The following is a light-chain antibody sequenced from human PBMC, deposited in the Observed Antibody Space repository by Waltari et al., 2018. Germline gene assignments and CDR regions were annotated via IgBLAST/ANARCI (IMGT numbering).Light chain of an antibody. CDR3: QPRSNGPLT. CDR2: DES. CDR1: QSVSSY. Sequence: EIVLTPSPATLSLSPGERSTLSCRASQSVSSYLAWYQQKPGQAPRLLIYDESNNATGIPASFSDGGSETDFTLTISSRGPEAFAVYYWQPRSNGPLTCDGGTKVEIE. J-gene: IGKJ4*01. V-gene: IGKV3-11*01.